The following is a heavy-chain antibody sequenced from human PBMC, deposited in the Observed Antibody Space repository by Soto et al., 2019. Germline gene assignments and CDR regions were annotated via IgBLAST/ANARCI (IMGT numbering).Heavy chain of an antibody. CDR2: FIPIFGTA. Sequence: QVQLVQSGAEVKKPGSSVKFSCKASVGTFSSYAISWVRQAPGQGLEWIGGFIPIFGTANYAQKFQGRVTITADESTSTAYMELSSLRSEDTAVYYCAREVVVAATGWFDTWGQGTLVTVSS. D-gene: IGHD2-15*01. CDR1: VGTFSSYA. J-gene: IGHJ5*02. CDR3: AREVVVAATGWFDT. V-gene: IGHV1-69*12.